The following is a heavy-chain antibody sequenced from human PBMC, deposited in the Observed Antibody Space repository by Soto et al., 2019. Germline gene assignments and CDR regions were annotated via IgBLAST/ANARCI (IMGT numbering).Heavy chain of an antibody. Sequence: PSLSCAASGFTFSSYGMHWVRQAPGKGLEWVAVIWYDGSNKYYADSVKGRFTISRDNSKNTLYLQMNSLRAEDTAVYYCANEGSGYYAYWGQVTLVTDSS. CDR3: ANEGSGYYAY. D-gene: IGHD3-3*01. V-gene: IGHV3-33*06. J-gene: IGHJ4*02. CDR1: GFTFSSYG. CDR2: IWYDGSNK.